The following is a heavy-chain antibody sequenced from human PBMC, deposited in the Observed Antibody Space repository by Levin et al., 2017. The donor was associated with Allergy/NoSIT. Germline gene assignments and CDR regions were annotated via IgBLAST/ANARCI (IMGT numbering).Heavy chain of an antibody. CDR1: GFTFSSYA. D-gene: IGHD2-8*01. V-gene: IGHV3-23*01. CDR2: ITGSGGTT. Sequence: GGSLRLSCAASGFTFSSYAMSWVRQAPGKGLEWVSAITGSGGTTYYADSVKGRFTISRDNSKNTVYLQMNSLRAEDTAAYYCAKGTTYGYCANGVCYAIFDYWGQGTLVTVSS. J-gene: IGHJ4*02. CDR3: AKGTTYGYCANGVCYAIFDY.